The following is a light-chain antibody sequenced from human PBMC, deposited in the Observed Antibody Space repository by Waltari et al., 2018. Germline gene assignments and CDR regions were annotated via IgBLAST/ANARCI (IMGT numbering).Light chain of an antibody. CDR2: TND. CDR1: SPNIGSSS. Sequence: QSVLTQPPSTSGTPGPRCTISCSVSSPNIGSSSVYWYQHLPGTAPKLLIYTNDQRPSGVPDRFSGSKSGTSASLAISGLQSDDESDYFCAAWDDTLSAVVFGGGTKLTVL. CDR3: AAWDDTLSAVV. V-gene: IGLV1-47*02. J-gene: IGLJ2*01.